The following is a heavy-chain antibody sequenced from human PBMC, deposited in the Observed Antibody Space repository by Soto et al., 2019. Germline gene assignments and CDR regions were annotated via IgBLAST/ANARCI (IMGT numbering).Heavy chain of an antibody. Sequence: SETLSLTCTVSGDSISSYYWSWIRQPPGKGLEWIGYSYYSGTSNYNPSLKSRVTISLDMSKNQISLKVGSVTAADTAVYHCVRHLRDTNRYYFDYWGPGTLVTVSS. CDR2: SYYSGTS. CDR3: VRHLRDTNRYYFDY. J-gene: IGHJ4*02. V-gene: IGHV4-59*08. D-gene: IGHD3-16*02. CDR1: GDSISSYY.